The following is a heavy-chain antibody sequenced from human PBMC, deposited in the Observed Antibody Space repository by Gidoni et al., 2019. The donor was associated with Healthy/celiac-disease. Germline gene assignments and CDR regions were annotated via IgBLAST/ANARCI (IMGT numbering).Heavy chain of an antibody. D-gene: IGHD3-22*01. CDR1: GFTFSSYA. CDR3: ARDGSPVYYDSSGYYRDYYYGMDV. CDR2: ISYDGSNK. Sequence: QVQLVASGGGVVQPGRSLRLSCAASGFTFSSYAIHWVRQAPGKGLEWVAVISYDGSNKYYADSVKGRFTISRDKSKNTLYLQMNSLRAEDTAVYYCARDGSPVYYDSSGYYRDYYYGMDVWGQGTTVTVSS. V-gene: IGHV3-30*04. J-gene: IGHJ6*02.